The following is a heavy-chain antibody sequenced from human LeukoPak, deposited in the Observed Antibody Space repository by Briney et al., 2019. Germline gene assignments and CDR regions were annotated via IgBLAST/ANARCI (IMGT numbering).Heavy chain of an antibody. V-gene: IGHV1-46*01. CDR2: INPSGGST. D-gene: IGHD6-19*01. Sequence: GASVEVSCKASGYIFTDYYIHWVRQAPGQGLEWMGLINPSGGSTTYAQKFQGRVTVTRDTSTSTVYMELSSLRSEDTAVYYCARYGLVATSVLCFQYWGQGTLVTVSS. CDR1: GYIFTDYY. CDR3: ARYGLVATSVLCFQY. J-gene: IGHJ1*01.